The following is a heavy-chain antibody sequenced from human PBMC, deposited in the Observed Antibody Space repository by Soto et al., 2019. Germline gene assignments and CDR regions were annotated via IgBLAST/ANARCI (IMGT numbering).Heavy chain of an antibody. Sequence: QVQLVQSGAEVKKPGASVKVSCKTSGHTLINYYMHWVRQAPGQGLDWLGKIDPSGNGTSYAERFQGRITLTSDTSTKTVYVGLSSLRSEDTAIYYCAINYYDSSGYLYWGQGTLVTVSS. J-gene: IGHJ4*02. V-gene: IGHV1-46*01. CDR2: IDPSGNGT. D-gene: IGHD3-22*01. CDR3: AINYYDSSGYLY. CDR1: GHTLINYY.